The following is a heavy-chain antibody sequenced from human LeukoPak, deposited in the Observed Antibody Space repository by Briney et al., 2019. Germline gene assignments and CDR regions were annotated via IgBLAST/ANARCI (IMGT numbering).Heavy chain of an antibody. Sequence: GRSLRLSCAASGFTLSSFWMHWVRQVPGEGLVWVTRISPDGSDSNYADPVKGRFTISRDNAKNTLYLQMNSLRDEDTAVYYCARGVSGNYGRFDSWGQGTLVIVSS. D-gene: IGHD1-26*01. V-gene: IGHV3-74*01. CDR1: GFTLSSFW. CDR2: ISPDGSDS. CDR3: ARGVSGNYGRFDS. J-gene: IGHJ4*02.